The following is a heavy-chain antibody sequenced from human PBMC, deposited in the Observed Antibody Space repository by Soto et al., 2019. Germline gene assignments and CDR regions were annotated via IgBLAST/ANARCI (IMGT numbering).Heavy chain of an antibody. Sequence: QVTLKESGPVLVKPTETLTLRCTVSGLSITDSEMGVSWIRQPPGKALEWLAHIDSSGEKSYRTFLKSRLTISKDTSKSHIVLIMTSMDPADTATYYCARRHLAVAVSPWFDPWGQGILVTVSS. CDR3: ARRHLAVAVSPWFDP. D-gene: IGHD3-16*01. CDR2: IDSSGEK. V-gene: IGHV2-26*01. J-gene: IGHJ5*02. CDR1: GLSITDSEMG.